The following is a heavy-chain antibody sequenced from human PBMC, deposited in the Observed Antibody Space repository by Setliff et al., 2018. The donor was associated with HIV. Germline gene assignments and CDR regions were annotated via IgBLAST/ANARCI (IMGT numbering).Heavy chain of an antibody. CDR1: GGSMRNFY. J-gene: IGHJ5*02. Sequence: SETLSLTCTVSGGSMRNFYWSWVRQVPGGGLQWIGHVHYSGIVNYNPSLSSRLTISAQTSKNQFSLTLTSVTAADTALYFCARVAKDSSLFSSSGPTYFDPWGHGILVTVSS. CDR2: VHYSGIV. D-gene: IGHD3-10*01. V-gene: IGHV4-59*01. CDR3: ARVAKDSSLFSSSGPTYFDP.